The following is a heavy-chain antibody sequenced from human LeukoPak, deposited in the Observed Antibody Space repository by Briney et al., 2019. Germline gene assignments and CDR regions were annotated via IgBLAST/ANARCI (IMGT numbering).Heavy chain of an antibody. CDR3: ARVSAPGGTRLFDY. D-gene: IGHD2-15*01. Sequence: GGSLRLSCAASGFTFSSYWMSWVRQVPGKGLEWVANIKQDGSEKYYVDSVKGRITISRDNAKNSLYLQMNSLRADDTAVYYCARVSAPGGTRLFDYWGQGTLVTVSS. V-gene: IGHV3-7*01. CDR2: IKQDGSEK. CDR1: GFTFSSYW. J-gene: IGHJ4*02.